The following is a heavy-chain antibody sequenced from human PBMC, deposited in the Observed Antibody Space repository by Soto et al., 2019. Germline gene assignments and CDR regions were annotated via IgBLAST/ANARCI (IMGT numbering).Heavy chain of an antibody. CDR2: ISAYNGNT. J-gene: IGHJ4*02. CDR1: GYTFTSYG. D-gene: IGHD3-22*01. V-gene: IGHV1-18*01. Sequence: GASVKVSCKASGYTFTSYGISWVRQAPGQGLEWMGWISAYNGNTNYAQKLQGRVTMTTDTSTSTAYMELRSLRSDDTAVYYCARDAPPLYYYDSSGYLFDYWGQGTLVTVSS. CDR3: ARDAPPLYYYDSSGYLFDY.